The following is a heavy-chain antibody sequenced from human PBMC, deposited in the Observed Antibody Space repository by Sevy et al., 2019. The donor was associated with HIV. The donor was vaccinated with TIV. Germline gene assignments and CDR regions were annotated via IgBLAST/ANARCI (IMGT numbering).Heavy chain of an antibody. CDR3: AKGGYDCGWPKYAFDI. CDR2: ISGSGGST. J-gene: IGHJ3*02. Sequence: GGCLRLSCAASGFTFSSYAMSWVRQAPGKGLEWVSAISGSGGSTYYADSVKGRFTISRDNSKNTLYLQMNSLRAEDTAVYYCAKGGYDCGWPKYAFDIWGQGTMVTVSS. CDR1: GFTFSSYA. D-gene: IGHD6-19*01. V-gene: IGHV3-23*01.